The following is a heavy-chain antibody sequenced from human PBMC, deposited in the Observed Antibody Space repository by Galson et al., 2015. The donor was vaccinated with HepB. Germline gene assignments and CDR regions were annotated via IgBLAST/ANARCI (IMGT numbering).Heavy chain of an antibody. V-gene: IGHV3-7*03. CDR3: TKGGHLDD. Sequence: SLRLSCAASGFTFGRLWMSWVRQAPGKGLAWVANINEDGSETHYVDSVKGRFTISRDNAKNSLYLQMNSLRDEDTAVYYCTKGGHLDDWGQGTLVTVSS. J-gene: IGHJ4*02. D-gene: IGHD2-8*01. CDR2: INEDGSET. CDR1: GFTFGRLW.